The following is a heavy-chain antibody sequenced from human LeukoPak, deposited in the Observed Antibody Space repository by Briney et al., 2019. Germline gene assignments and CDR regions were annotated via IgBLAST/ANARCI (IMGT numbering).Heavy chain of an antibody. CDR3: ASRFWGWFGETDYYYMDV. J-gene: IGHJ6*03. Sequence: ASVKVSCKASGYTFTSYYMHWVRQAPGQGLEWMGIINPSGGSTSYAQKFQGRVTMTRDTSTSTVYMELSSLRSEDTAVYYCASRFWGWFGETDYYYMDVWGKGTTVTISS. D-gene: IGHD3-10*01. CDR1: GYTFTSYY. V-gene: IGHV1-46*01. CDR2: INPSGGST.